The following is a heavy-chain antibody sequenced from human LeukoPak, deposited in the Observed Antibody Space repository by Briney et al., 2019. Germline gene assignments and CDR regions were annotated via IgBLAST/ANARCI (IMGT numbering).Heavy chain of an antibody. J-gene: IGHJ4*02. V-gene: IGHV3-7*01. CDR3: GRYGASSNPSSGWYGIDY. D-gene: IGHD6-19*01. CDR1: GFTFSSYA. CDR2: IKQDGSEK. Sequence: GGSLRLSCAASGFTFSSYAMSWVRQAPGKGLEWVANIKQDGSEKYYVDSVKGRFTISRDNAKNSLYLQMNSLRAEDTAVYYCGRYGASSNPSSGWYGIDYWGQGTLVTVSS.